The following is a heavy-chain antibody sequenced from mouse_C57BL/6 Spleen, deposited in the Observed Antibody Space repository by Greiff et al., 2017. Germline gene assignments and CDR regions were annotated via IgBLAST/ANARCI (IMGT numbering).Heavy chain of an antibody. CDR3: ARSYYYGSSYPYYFDY. Sequence: QVHVKQSGAELVKPGASVKLSCKASGYTFTSYWMHWVKQRPGRGLEWIGRIDPNSGGTKYNEKFKSKATLTVDKPSSTAYMQLSSLTSEDSAVYYCARSYYYGSSYPYYFDYWGQGTTLTVSS. V-gene: IGHV1-72*01. J-gene: IGHJ2*01. D-gene: IGHD1-1*01. CDR1: GYTFTSYW. CDR2: IDPNSGGT.